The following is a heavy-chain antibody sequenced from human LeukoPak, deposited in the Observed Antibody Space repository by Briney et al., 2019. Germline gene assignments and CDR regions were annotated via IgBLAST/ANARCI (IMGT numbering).Heavy chain of an antibody. CDR1: GGSISSSSSYY. V-gene: IGHV4-39*07. CDR3: ARVRAIAAAGRGWSYSWFDP. Sequence: SETLSLTCTVSGGSISSSSSYYWSWIRQPPGKGLEWIGEINHSGSTNYNPSLKSRVTISVDTSKNQFSLKLSSVTAADTAVYYCARVRAIAAAGRGWSYSWFDPWGQGTLVTVSS. CDR2: INHSGST. D-gene: IGHD6-13*01. J-gene: IGHJ5*02.